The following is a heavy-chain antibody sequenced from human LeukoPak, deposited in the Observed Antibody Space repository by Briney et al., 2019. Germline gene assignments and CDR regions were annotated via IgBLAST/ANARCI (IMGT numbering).Heavy chain of an antibody. J-gene: IGHJ4*02. V-gene: IGHV1-69*13. Sequence: SVKVSCKASGGTFSSYAISWVRQAPGQGLEWMGGIIPIFGIANYAQEFQGRVTITADESTSTAYMELSSLRSEDTAVYYCARNYYDSSGYYYPFGYWGQGTLVTVSS. CDR3: ARNYYDSSGYYYPFGY. CDR1: GGTFSSYA. D-gene: IGHD3-22*01. CDR2: IIPIFGIA.